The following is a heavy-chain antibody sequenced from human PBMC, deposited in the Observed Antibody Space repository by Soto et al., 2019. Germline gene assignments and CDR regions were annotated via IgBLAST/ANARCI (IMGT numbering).Heavy chain of an antibody. D-gene: IGHD2-8*02. V-gene: IGHV3-48*03. J-gene: IGHJ3*01. CDR1: GFIFSDYE. CDR2: ISDGGTTI. Sequence: EAELVESGGGLVQPGGSLTLSCAASGFIFSDYEVDWVRQAPGRGPEWISYISDGGTTIYYAASVKGRFTISRDDAKKSLYLHMNNLRVDEQAIYFCVKEYCTGGNCFDAFDLWGQWTVVTVSS. CDR3: VKEYCTGGNCFDAFDL.